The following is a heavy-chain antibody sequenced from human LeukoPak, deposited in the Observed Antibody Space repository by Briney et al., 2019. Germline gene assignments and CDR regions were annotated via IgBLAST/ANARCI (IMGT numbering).Heavy chain of an antibody. D-gene: IGHD3-3*01. CDR1: GFTFSSYE. CDR2: ISSSGSTI. J-gene: IGHJ4*02. V-gene: IGHV3-48*03. Sequence: PGGSLRLSCAASGFTFSSYEMNWVRQAPGKGLEWVSYISSSGSTIYYADSVKGRFTISRDNGKNSLYLQMNSLRAEDTAVYYCARDQYDFWSGYYTGFDYWGQGSLVTVSS. CDR3: ARDQYDFWSGYYTGFDY.